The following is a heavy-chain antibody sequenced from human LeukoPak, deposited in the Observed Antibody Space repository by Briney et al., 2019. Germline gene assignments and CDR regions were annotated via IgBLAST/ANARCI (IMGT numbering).Heavy chain of an antibody. CDR2: ISGSGGST. J-gene: IGHJ3*02. Sequence: ISGSGGSTYYADSVKGRFTISRDNSKNTLDLQMNSLRAEDTAVYYRAKDRRGGYRNDAFDIWGQGTMVTVSS. V-gene: IGHV3-23*01. CDR3: AKDRRGGYRNDAFDI. D-gene: IGHD3-22*01.